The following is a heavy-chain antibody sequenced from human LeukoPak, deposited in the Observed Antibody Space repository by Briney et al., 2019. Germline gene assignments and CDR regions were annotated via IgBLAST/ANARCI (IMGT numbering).Heavy chain of an antibody. Sequence: SETLSLTCTVSGGSISSYYWSWIRQPPGKGLEWIGYFYYSGSTDYNPSLKSRVTISVDTSKNQFSLILSSVTAADTAVYYCARDSSAHFDYWGRGALVTVSS. CDR2: FYYSGST. CDR1: GGSISSYY. J-gene: IGHJ4*02. V-gene: IGHV4-59*13. CDR3: ARDSSAHFDY.